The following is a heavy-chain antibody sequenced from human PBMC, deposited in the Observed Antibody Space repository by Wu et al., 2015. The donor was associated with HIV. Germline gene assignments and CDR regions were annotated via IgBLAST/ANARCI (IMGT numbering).Heavy chain of an antibody. CDR3: ARDICDDFWRSGCRWFDP. Sequence: QVHLVQSGAEVKKPGASVKVSCEASGYTFTGYYIHWVRQAPGQGLEWMAWINFNSGGANSAQMFQGRVTMTRDTSITTAYLELSSLTSDDTAVYYCARDICDDFWRSGCRWFDPWGQGTLVTVSS. J-gene: IGHJ5*02. CDR2: INFNSGGA. V-gene: IGHV1-2*02. CDR1: GYTFTGYY. D-gene: IGHD3-3*01.